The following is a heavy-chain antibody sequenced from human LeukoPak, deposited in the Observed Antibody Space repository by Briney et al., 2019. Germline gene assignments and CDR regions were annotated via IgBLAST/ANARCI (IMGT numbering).Heavy chain of an antibody. CDR3: AKDPKFYDFWSGYYSEYFQH. V-gene: IGHV3-23*01. J-gene: IGHJ1*01. Sequence: PGGSLRLSCAASGFSFSSYAMSWVRQAPGKGLEWVSAISGSGGSTYYADSVKGRFTLFRDNSKNTLYLQMNSLRAEDTAVYYCAKDPKFYDFWSGYYSEYFQHWGQGTLVTVSS. D-gene: IGHD3-3*01. CDR1: GFSFSSYA. CDR2: ISGSGGST.